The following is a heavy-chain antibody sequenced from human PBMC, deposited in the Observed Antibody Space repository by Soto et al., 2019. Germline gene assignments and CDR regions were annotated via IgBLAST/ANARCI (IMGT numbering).Heavy chain of an antibody. J-gene: IGHJ1*01. Sequence: QVQLVESGGGVVQPGRSLRLSCAASGFTFSSYGMHWVRQAPGKGLEWVAVIWYDGSNKYYADSVKGRFTISRDNSKNTLYLQMNSLRAEDTAVYYCARDRRIFGVAPDYFQHWGQGTLVTVSS. CDR1: GFTFSSYG. V-gene: IGHV3-33*01. CDR3: ARDRRIFGVAPDYFQH. CDR2: IWYDGSNK. D-gene: IGHD3-3*01.